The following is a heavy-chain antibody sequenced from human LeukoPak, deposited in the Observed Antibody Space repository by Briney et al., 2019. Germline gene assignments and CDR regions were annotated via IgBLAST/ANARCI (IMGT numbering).Heavy chain of an antibody. J-gene: IGHJ4*02. V-gene: IGHV4-34*01. CDR1: GGSFSGYY. CDR3: ARRGGGGGHNPDY. CDR2: INHSGST. D-gene: IGHD3-10*01. Sequence: PSETLSLTCAVYGGSFSGYYWSWIRQPPGKGLEWIGEINHSGSTNYNPSLKSRVTISVDTSKNQFSLKLSSVTAADTAVYYCARRGGGGGHNPDYWGQGTLVTVSS.